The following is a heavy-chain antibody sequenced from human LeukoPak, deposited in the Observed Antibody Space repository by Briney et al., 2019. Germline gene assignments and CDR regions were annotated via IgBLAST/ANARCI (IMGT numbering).Heavy chain of an antibody. CDR3: ARYCSSTSAKNFDY. D-gene: IGHD2-2*01. J-gene: IGHJ4*02. CDR1: GGSISSGDYY. V-gene: IGHV4-30-4*01. CDR2: IYYSGST. Sequence: PSETVSLTCTASGGSISSGDYYWSWIRQPPGKGLEWIGYIYYSGSTYYNPSLKSRVTISVDTSKNQFSLKLSSVTAADTAVYYCARYCSSTSAKNFDYWGQGTLVTVSS.